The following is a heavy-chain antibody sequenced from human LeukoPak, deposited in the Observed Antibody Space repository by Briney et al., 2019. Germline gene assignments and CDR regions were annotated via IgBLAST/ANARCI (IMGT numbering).Heavy chain of an antibody. V-gene: IGHV1-3*01. J-gene: IGHJ4*02. Sequence: GASVKVSCKASGYTFTSYAMHWVRQAPGQRLEWMGWINAGNGNTKYSQKFQGRVTITRDTSASTAYMELSSLRSEDTAVYYCARDPVGCSGGSCYGGLVYWGQGTLVTVFS. CDR3: ARDPVGCSGGSCYGGLVY. D-gene: IGHD2-15*01. CDR1: GYTFTSYA. CDR2: INAGNGNT.